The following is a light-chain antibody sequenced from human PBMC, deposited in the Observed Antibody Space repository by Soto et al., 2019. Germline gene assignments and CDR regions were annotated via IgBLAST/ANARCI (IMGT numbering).Light chain of an antibody. CDR2: LNSDGSH. CDR3: QALGTGVQRV. CDR1: SGHSDYA. J-gene: IGLJ3*02. Sequence: QSVLTQSPSASASLGASVKFTCTLSSGHSDYAIAWHQQQPEKGPRYLMRLNSDGSHRKGDGIPDRFSGSSSGAERYLTISSLQSEDEADYYCQALGTGVQRVFGGGTKLTVL. V-gene: IGLV4-69*01.